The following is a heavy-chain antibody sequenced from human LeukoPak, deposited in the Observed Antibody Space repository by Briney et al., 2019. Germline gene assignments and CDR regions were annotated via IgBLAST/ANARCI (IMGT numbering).Heavy chain of an antibody. CDR1: GGSISSGGYS. D-gene: IGHD6-13*01. CDR3: ARWCRRSSSWYFDY. Sequence: SETLSLTCTVSGGSISSGGYSWSWIRQHPGKGLEWIGYIYYSGSTYYNPSLKSRVTISVDTSKNQFSLKLSSVTAADTAVYYCARWCRRSSSWYFDYWGQGTLVTVSS. J-gene: IGHJ4*02. CDR2: IYYSGST. V-gene: IGHV4-31*03.